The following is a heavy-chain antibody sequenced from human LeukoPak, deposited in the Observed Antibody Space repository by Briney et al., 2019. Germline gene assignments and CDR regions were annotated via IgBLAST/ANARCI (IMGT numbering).Heavy chain of an antibody. Sequence: GSVKVSCKASGYTFTSYGISWVRQAPGQGLEWMGWINAYNGNTKYAQKLQGRVTMTTDTSTSTAYMELRSLRSDDTAVYYCARGPPRITMTYALNYWGQGTLVTVSS. CDR2: INAYNGNT. J-gene: IGHJ4*02. V-gene: IGHV1-18*01. CDR3: ARGPPRITMTYALNY. CDR1: GYTFTSYG. D-gene: IGHD3-22*01.